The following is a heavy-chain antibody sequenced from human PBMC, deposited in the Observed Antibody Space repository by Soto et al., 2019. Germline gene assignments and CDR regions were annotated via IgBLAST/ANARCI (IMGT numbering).Heavy chain of an antibody. CDR1: GFTFSSYA. J-gene: IGHJ4*02. CDR3: ARTGYCSGGSCYSDDY. Sequence: QVQLVESGGGVVQPGRSLRLSCAASGFTFSSYAMHWVRQAPGKGLEWVAVISYDGSNKYYADSVKGRFTISRDNSKNTLYLQRNSLRAEDTAVYYCARTGYCSGGSCYSDDYWGQGTLVTVSS. CDR2: ISYDGSNK. V-gene: IGHV3-30-3*01. D-gene: IGHD2-15*01.